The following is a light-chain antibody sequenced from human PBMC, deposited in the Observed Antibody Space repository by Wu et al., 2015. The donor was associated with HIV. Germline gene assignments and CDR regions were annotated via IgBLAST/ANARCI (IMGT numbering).Light chain of an antibody. CDR3: QHYSSYLWT. CDR2: ATS. J-gene: IGKJ1*01. CDR1: QGISKS. Sequence: DIQMTQSPSSLSASVGDRVTITCRASQGISKSLAWYQQKPGKAPKLLLYATSRLESGVPSRFSGSGSVTDYTLTIASLQPDDFATYYCQHYSSYLWTFGQGTKVEIK. V-gene: IGKV1-NL1*01.